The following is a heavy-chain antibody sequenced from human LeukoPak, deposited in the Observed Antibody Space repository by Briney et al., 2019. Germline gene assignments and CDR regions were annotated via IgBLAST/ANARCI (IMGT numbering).Heavy chain of an antibody. CDR3: ATVGPGRGYDSSGYYSSYFDY. CDR1: GFTFSNYA. V-gene: IGHV3-23*01. CDR2: ISGSGGGT. Sequence: GGSLRLSCGASGFTFSNYAMSWVRQAPGKGLEWVSAISGSGGGTYYTDSVKGRFTISRDNSKNTLYLQMNSLRVEDTAVYYCATVGPGRGYDSSGYYSSYFDYWGQGTLVTVSS. J-gene: IGHJ4*02. D-gene: IGHD3-22*01.